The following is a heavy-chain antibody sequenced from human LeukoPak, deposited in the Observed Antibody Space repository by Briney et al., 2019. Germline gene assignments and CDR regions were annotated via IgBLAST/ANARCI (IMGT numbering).Heavy chain of an antibody. CDR1: GFTFSSSW. CDR3: ARHSSSWSPNPDY. D-gene: IGHD6-13*01. Sequence: PGGSLRLSCAASGFTFSSSWMTWVRQAPGKGLEWIGTIYSSGSTYYIPSLKSRLTMSIDTSKNQFSLKLSSVTAADTAVYYCARHSSSWSPNPDYWGQGTLVIVSS. CDR2: IYSSGST. V-gene: IGHV4-59*04. J-gene: IGHJ4*02.